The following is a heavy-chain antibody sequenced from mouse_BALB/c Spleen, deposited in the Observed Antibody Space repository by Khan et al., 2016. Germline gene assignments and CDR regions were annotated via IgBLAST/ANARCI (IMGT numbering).Heavy chain of an antibody. CDR2: IDPYNGGS. CDR3: ARDYVCSSYVPLFAY. CDR1: GYSFTDYN. Sequence: VQLQQSGPELVKPGASVKISCKASGYSFTDYNMYWVKQSHGKSLEYITYIDPYNGGSYFHQKFNDKATLTVDKSSSTAFMHLNSLTSEDSAVYYCARDYVCSSYVPLFAYWGQGTLVTVSA. V-gene: IGHV1S135*01. D-gene: IGHD1-1*01. J-gene: IGHJ3*01.